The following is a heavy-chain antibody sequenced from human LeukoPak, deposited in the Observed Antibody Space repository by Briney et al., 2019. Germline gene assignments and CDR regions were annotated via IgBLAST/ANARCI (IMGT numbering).Heavy chain of an antibody. D-gene: IGHD6-13*01. CDR2: INPNSGGT. V-gene: IGHV1-2*06. Sequence: ASVKVSCKASGYTFTGYYMHWVRQAPGQGLEWMGRINPNSGGTNYALKFQGRVTMTRDTSISTAYMELSRLRSDDTAVYYCARELGYSSSWYEGGGFDPWGQGTLVTVSS. CDR1: GYTFTGYY. J-gene: IGHJ5*02. CDR3: ARELGYSSSWYEGGGFDP.